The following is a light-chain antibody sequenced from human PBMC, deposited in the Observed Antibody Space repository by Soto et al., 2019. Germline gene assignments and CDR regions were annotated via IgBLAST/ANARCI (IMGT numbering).Light chain of an antibody. CDR1: VLATKY. Sequence: SYELTQPSSVSVSPGQTARITCSGDVLATKYVRWFQQKPGQAPVLVIYKDSERPSGIPERFSGSSSGTTVTLTINGAQVEDEADYYCFSAADSKRFFGGGTKL. CDR2: KDS. J-gene: IGLJ2*01. CDR3: FSAADSKRF. V-gene: IGLV3-27*01.